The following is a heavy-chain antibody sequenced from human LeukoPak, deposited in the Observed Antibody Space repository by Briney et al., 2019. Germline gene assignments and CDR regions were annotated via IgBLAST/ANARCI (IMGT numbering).Heavy chain of an antibody. CDR2: MNPNSGNT. CDR3: ARSPPALRFLEWLLYPYYGMDV. Sequence: GASVKVSCKASGYTFTSYDINWVRQATGQGLEWMGWMNPNSGNTGYAQKFQGRVTMTRNTSISTAYMELSSLRSEDAAVYYCARSPPALRFLEWLLYPYYGMDVWGQGTTVTVSS. J-gene: IGHJ6*02. V-gene: IGHV1-8*01. CDR1: GYTFTSYD. D-gene: IGHD3-3*01.